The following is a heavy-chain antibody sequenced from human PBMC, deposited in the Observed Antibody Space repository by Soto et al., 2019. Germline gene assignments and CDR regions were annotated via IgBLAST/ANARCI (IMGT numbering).Heavy chain of an antibody. V-gene: IGHV1-69*02. CDR3: ARLTIGYAFDI. CDR2: IIPILGIA. J-gene: IGHJ3*02. Sequence: QVQLVQSGAEVKKPGSSVKVSCKASGGTFSSYTISWVRQAPGQGLEWMGRIIPILGIANYAQKFQGRVTITADKSKSTDYMELSSMSSEDKDVDCCARLTIGYAFDIWGQGTMVTVSS. CDR1: GGTFSSYT. D-gene: IGHD3-10*01.